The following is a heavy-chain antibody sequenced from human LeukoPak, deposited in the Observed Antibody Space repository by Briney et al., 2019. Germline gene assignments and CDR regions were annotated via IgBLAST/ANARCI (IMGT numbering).Heavy chain of an antibody. Sequence: ASVKVSCKASGYTFTGYYILWVRQAPGQGLEWMGWINPNSGDTNSAQKFQGRVTMTRDTSISTAYMELSRLRSDDTAVYYCSRIAGGLYQFDYWGQGALVTVSS. CDR3: SRIAGGLYQFDY. D-gene: IGHD2-2*01. CDR2: INPNSGDT. J-gene: IGHJ4*02. V-gene: IGHV1-2*02. CDR1: GYTFTGYY.